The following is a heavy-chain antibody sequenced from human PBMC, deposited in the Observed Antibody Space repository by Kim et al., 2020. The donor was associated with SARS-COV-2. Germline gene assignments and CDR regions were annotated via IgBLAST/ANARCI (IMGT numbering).Heavy chain of an antibody. J-gene: IGHJ4*02. CDR2: IWYDGSNK. D-gene: IGHD4-17*01. CDR1: GFTFSSYG. Sequence: GGSLRLSCAASGFTFSSYGMHWVRQAPGKGLEWVAVIWYDGSNKYYADSVKGRFTISRDNSKNTLYLQMNSLRAEDTAVYYCAKPNRSYGDYGPLDYWGQGTLVTVSS. V-gene: IGHV3-33*06. CDR3: AKPNRSYGDYGPLDY.